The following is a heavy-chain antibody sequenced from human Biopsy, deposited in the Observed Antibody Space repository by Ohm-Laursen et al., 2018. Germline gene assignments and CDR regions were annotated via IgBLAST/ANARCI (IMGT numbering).Heavy chain of an antibody. V-gene: IGHV4-59*08. CDR3: ATTTMDTSGWYGNYFDS. D-gene: IGHD6-19*01. J-gene: IGHJ4*02. CDR1: SGSISSYY. CDR2: IPYSGNT. Sequence: SETLSLTCTVSSGSISSYYWSWIRQPPGKGLEWIGYIPYSGNTNYNPSLKSRVTMSVDTSKNQFSLKVYSVTAADTAIYYCATTTMDTSGWYGNYFDSWGQGALVTVSS.